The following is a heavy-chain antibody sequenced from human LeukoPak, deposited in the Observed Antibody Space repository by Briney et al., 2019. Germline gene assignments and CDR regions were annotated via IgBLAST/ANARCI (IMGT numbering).Heavy chain of an antibody. V-gene: IGHV5-51*01. CDR1: GYIFSNYW. CDR2: IYPGDSDT. Sequence: GESLQISCKGSGYIFSNYWVAWVRQMPGKVLEWMGIIYPGDSDTRYSPSFQAQVTISVERSTSTAYLQWSSLKASDTAIYYCARMRSSTSPFDYWGQGALVTVSS. CDR3: ARMRSSTSPFDY. D-gene: IGHD2-2*01. J-gene: IGHJ4*02.